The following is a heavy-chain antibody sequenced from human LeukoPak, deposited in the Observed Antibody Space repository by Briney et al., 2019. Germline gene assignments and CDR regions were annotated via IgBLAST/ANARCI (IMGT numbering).Heavy chain of an antibody. CDR1: GFTFSSYS. V-gene: IGHV3-21*01. J-gene: IGHJ5*02. CDR3: ARDLAPIVVVVAATGWWFDP. D-gene: IGHD2-15*01. Sequence: GGSLRLSCAASGFTFSSYSMNWVRQAPGKGLEWVSSISSSSSYIYYADSVKGRFTISRDNAKNSLYLQMHSLRAEDTAVYYCARDLAPIVVVVAATGWWFDPWGQGTLVTVSS. CDR2: ISSSSSYI.